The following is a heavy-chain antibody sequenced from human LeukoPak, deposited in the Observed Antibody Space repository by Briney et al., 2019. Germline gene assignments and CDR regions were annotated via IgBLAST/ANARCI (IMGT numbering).Heavy chain of an antibody. CDR3: AKPNNYYDSSGYPVAYYYYYYMDV. Sequence: PGRSLRLSCTASGFTFDDSAMHWVRQAPGRGLEWVSLITGDGTTTYYADSVKGRFTISRDNNKNSLYLQMHSLRTEDTAFYYCAKPNNYYDSSGYPVAYYYYYYMDVWGKGATVTVSS. V-gene: IGHV3-43*02. D-gene: IGHD3-22*01. J-gene: IGHJ6*03. CDR1: GFTFDDSA. CDR2: ITGDGTTT.